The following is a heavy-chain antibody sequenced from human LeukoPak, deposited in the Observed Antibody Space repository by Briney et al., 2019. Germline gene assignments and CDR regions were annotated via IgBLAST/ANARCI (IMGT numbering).Heavy chain of an antibody. CDR2: ISAGGGST. Sequence: PGGSLRLSCAASGFTFSMYAMNWVRQAPGKGLEWVSGISAGGGSTNYADSVKGRFTISRDNSKNTLYLQMNSLRAEDTAIYYCAKALSTMYGSGEYYFDYWGQGTLVTVSS. D-gene: IGHD3-10*01. V-gene: IGHV3-23*01. CDR1: GFTFSMYA. J-gene: IGHJ4*02. CDR3: AKALSTMYGSGEYYFDY.